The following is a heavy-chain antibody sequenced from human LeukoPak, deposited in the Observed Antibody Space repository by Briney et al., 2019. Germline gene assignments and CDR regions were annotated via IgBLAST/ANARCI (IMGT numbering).Heavy chain of an antibody. V-gene: IGHV4-4*07. D-gene: IGHD3-22*01. CDR1: GGSISSYY. J-gene: IGHJ4*02. CDR2: IYTSGST. CDR3: ARSRSSGSYYTFDY. Sequence: SETLSLTCTVSGGSISSYYWSWIRQPAGKGLEWIGRIYTSGSTNYNPSLKSRVTMSVDTSKNQFSLKLSSVTAADTAAYYCARSRSSGSYYTFDYWGQGTLVTVSS.